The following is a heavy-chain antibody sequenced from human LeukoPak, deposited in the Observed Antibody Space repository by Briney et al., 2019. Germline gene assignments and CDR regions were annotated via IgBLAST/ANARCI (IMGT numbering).Heavy chain of an antibody. CDR2: ISCSGGGT. J-gene: IGHJ4*02. V-gene: IGHV3-23*01. CDR3: AKKRWLLSLFDY. D-gene: IGHD5-24*01. Sequence: GGSLRLSCAASGFTFDDHGMSWVRQAPGKGLEWVSAISCSGGGTYYADSVKGRFTISRDNSKNTLYLQMNSLRAEDTAVYYCAKKRWLLSLFDYWGQGTLVTVSS. CDR1: GFTFDDHG.